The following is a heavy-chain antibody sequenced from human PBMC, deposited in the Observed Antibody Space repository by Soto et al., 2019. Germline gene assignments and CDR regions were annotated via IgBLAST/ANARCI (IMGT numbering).Heavy chain of an antibody. J-gene: IGHJ6*02. CDR3: ATGGQNDGYNFYHGMDV. CDR2: VIPLFDTA. V-gene: IGHV1-69*01. CDR1: GGIFTNNA. D-gene: IGHD2-15*01. Sequence: QVQVVQSGAEVKKPGSSVKVSCKVSGGIFTNNAISWVRQAPGQGLEWLGGVIPLFDTAYYEQIFRGRLRISADGATTTAYMELSGLTSADTAVYFCATGGQNDGYNFYHGMDVWGQGTTVTVS.